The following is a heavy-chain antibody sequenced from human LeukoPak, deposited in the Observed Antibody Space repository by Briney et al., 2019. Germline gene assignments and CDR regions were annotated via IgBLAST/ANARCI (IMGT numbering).Heavy chain of an antibody. J-gene: IGHJ4*02. Sequence: GGSLRLSCAASGFTFSSYAMSWVRQAPGKGLEWVSAISGSGGSTYYADSVKGRFTISRDNSKNTLYLQMNSLRAEDTAVYYCARDHRGVRDYFDYWGQGTLVTVSS. V-gene: IGHV3-23*01. CDR3: ARDHRGVRDYFDY. D-gene: IGHD3-10*01. CDR1: GFTFSSYA. CDR2: ISGSGGST.